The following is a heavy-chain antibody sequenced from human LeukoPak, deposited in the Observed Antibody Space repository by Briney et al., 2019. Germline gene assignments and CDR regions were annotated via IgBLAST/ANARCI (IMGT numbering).Heavy chain of an antibody. CDR1: ADSFSSHY. CDR2: ISYIGST. V-gene: IGHV4-59*11. Sequence: SETLSLTCAVSADSFSSHYWTWIRQPPGNGLEWIGYISYIGSTNYNPSLKSRVTISIDTSKNQFSLKLSSVTAADTAVYYCARDLVTVTKGFDIWGQGTMVSVSS. CDR3: ARDLVTVTKGFDI. J-gene: IGHJ3*02. D-gene: IGHD4-17*01.